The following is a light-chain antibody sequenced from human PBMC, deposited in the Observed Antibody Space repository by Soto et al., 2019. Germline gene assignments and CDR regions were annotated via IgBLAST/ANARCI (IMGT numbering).Light chain of an antibody. CDR3: QQYNSYPRT. Sequence: DIQMTPSPSTLSASVGDRVTITCRASQSISSWLAWYQQKPGKAPKLLIYKASSLESGVPSRFSGRGPGKEFTLTISSLQPDDFATYYCQQYNSYPRTFGQGTKVEIK. V-gene: IGKV1-5*03. CDR1: QSISSW. J-gene: IGKJ1*01. CDR2: KAS.